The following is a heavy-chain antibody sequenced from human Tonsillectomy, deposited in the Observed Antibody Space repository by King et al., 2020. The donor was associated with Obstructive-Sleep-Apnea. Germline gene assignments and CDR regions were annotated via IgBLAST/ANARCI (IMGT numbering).Heavy chain of an antibody. J-gene: IGHJ4*02. CDR3: ARRGPGYFDY. Sequence: VQLQESGPGLVKPSETLSLTCSVSGDSISHYYWSWIRQSPGKGLEWIGYIYYLGSTNYNRSLKSRVTISLDSSKKQFSLHLTSVTAADTAVYFCARRGPGYFDYWGPGTLVTVSS. CDR2: IYYLGST. V-gene: IGHV4-59*08. CDR1: GDSISHYY.